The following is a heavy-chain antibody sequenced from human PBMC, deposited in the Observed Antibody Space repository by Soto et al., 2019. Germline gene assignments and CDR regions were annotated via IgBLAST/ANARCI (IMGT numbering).Heavy chain of an antibody. V-gene: IGHV3-23*01. Sequence: GGSLRLSCAASGFTFSSYAMSWVRQAPGKGLEWVSAISGSSGSTYYADSVKGRITISRDNSKNTLYLQMNSLRAEDTAVYYCANVVSRVRKLLRFFECYNWFDPWGQGTLVTVS. CDR1: GFTFSSYA. J-gene: IGHJ5*02. CDR3: ANVVSRVRKLLRFFECYNWFDP. D-gene: IGHD3-3*01. CDR2: ISGSSGST.